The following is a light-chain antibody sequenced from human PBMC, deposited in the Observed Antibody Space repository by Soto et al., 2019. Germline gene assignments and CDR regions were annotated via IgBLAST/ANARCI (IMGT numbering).Light chain of an antibody. J-gene: IGKJ1*01. CDR1: QSVGTF. CDR3: LQYNGYYRT. V-gene: IGKV3D-15*01. CDR2: GAS. Sequence: EVVLTQPPGTLSLSPGGRASLSCRASQSVGTFLAWYQQKPGQAPRLLIYGASNRATGIPDRFSGSGSGTTFTLTISSLQSDDFATYYCLQYNGYYRTFGQGTKVDIK.